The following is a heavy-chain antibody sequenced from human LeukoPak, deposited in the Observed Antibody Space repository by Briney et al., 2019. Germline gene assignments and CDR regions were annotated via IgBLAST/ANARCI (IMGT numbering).Heavy chain of an antibody. V-gene: IGHV3-30*18. Sequence: GRSLRLSCAASGFTFSSYGMHWVRQAPGKGLEWVAVISYDGSNKYYADSVKGRFTISRDNSKNTLYLQMNSLRAEDTAVYYCAKEGIADYYGFRWYYFDYWGQGTLVTVSS. CDR2: ISYDGSNK. CDR3: AKEGIADYYGFRWYYFDY. D-gene: IGHD3-10*01. J-gene: IGHJ4*02. CDR1: GFTFSSYG.